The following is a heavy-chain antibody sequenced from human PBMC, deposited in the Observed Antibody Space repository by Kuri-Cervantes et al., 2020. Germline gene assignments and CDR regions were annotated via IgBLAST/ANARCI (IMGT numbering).Heavy chain of an antibody. V-gene: IGHV4-38-2*02. CDR3: ARDERSYGSGSYRADFDP. D-gene: IGHD3-10*01. Sequence: SETLSLTCAVSGYSISSGYYWGWIRQPPGKGLEWIGSIYYSGSTYYNPSLKSRVTISADTSKNQFSLKLSSVTAADTAVYYCARDERSYGSGSYRADFDPWGQGTLVTVSS. CDR1: GYSISSGYY. J-gene: IGHJ5*02. CDR2: IYYSGST.